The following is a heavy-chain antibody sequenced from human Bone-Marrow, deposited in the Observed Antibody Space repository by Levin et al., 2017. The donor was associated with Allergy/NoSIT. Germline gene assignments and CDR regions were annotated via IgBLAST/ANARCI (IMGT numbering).Heavy chain of an antibody. J-gene: IGHJ2*01. CDR3: ETFDL. Sequence: GESLKISCEASGFTFTNAWMSWVRQAPGKGLEWVGRIKSKADGGTTDYAAPVKGRFTISRADSKHTLYLQMNSLKTEDTAVYYCETFDLWGRGTLVTVSS. CDR2: IKSKADGGTT. V-gene: IGHV3-15*01. CDR1: GFTFTNAW.